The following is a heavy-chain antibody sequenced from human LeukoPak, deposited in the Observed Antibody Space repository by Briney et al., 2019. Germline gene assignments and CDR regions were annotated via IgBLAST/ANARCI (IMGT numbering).Heavy chain of an antibody. CDR3: ARAKTTVTTWFDP. V-gene: IGHV4-38-2*01. Sequence: PSETLSLTCAVSGYSISRGYYWGWIRQPPGKGLEWIGSIYHSGSTYYNPSLKSRVTISVDTSKNQFSLKLSSVTAADTAVYYCARAKTTVTTWFDPWGQGTLVTVSS. D-gene: IGHD4-17*01. J-gene: IGHJ5*02. CDR1: GYSISRGYY. CDR2: IYHSGST.